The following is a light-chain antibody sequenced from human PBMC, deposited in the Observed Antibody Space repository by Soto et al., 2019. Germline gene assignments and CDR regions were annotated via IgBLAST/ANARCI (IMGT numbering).Light chain of an antibody. CDR3: QQSNWPRIT. V-gene: IGKV3-11*01. Sequence: EIVLTQSPATLSLSPGERATLSCRASQSISRHLAWYQQRPGQAPRLLIYDIYYRDSGIPGWFSGSGSGTVFTLTISSLEPDDSAVYYWQQSNWPRITFGQGTKVEI. J-gene: IGKJ2*01. CDR2: DIY. CDR1: QSISRH.